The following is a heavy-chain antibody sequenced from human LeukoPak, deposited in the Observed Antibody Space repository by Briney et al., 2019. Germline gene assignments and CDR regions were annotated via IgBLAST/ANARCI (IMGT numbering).Heavy chain of an antibody. J-gene: IGHJ4*02. CDR2: MSHDESQA. Sequence: GRSLRLSCSASGFSFSDYTMHRVRQAPGKGLECVTVMSHDESQAYYADSVKRRFTISRDNSKNTLYLEMNSLIGDDSAMYYCASAKNSAWHNFDYWGQGTLVTVSS. V-gene: IGHV3-30*01. D-gene: IGHD2/OR15-2a*01. CDR3: ASAKNSAWHNFDY. CDR1: GFSFSDYT.